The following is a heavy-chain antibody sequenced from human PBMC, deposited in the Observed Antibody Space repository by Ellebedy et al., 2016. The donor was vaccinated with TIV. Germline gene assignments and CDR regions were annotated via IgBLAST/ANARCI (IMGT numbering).Heavy chain of an antibody. CDR1: GYTFTNYG. V-gene: IGHV1-18*04. Sequence: AASVKVSCKASGYTFTNYGIGWVRQAPGQGLEWMGWNNPYNGNTNYAQKFQGRVTMTTDTSTSTAYMELSTLRSDDTAVYFCARGGDPTTFDYWGQGTLVTVSS. CDR2: NNPYNGNT. CDR3: ARGGDPTTFDY. J-gene: IGHJ4*02. D-gene: IGHD2-21*02.